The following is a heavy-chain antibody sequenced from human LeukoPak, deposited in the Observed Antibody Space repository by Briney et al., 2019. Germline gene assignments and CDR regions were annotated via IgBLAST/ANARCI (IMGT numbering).Heavy chain of an antibody. D-gene: IGHD1-26*01. J-gene: IGHJ4*02. CDR3: AGGNLSGDHDF. CDR1: GYSFTAYY. V-gene: IGHV1-2*02. Sequence: ASENVSCKASGYSFTAYYMHWVRQAPGQGLEWMGWINPTSGSTNYAQTFRGRVTLTSDTSITTAYMELSRLKSDDTAVYYCAGGNLSGDHDFWGQGTLVTVSS. CDR2: INPTSGST.